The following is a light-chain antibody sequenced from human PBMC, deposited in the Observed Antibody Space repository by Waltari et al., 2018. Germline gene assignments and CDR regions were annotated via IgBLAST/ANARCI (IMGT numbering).Light chain of an antibody. CDR3: QQYYSYPLT. Sequence: AIRITQSPSSLSASTRDRVTITCRASQGISSYLDCYQQKPGKAPKLLFYGASTLQSGVPSRFSGSGSGTDFTLTISCLQSEDFATYYCQQYYSYPLTFGGGTKVEIK. V-gene: IGKV1-8*01. CDR2: GAS. CDR1: QGISSY. J-gene: IGKJ4*01.